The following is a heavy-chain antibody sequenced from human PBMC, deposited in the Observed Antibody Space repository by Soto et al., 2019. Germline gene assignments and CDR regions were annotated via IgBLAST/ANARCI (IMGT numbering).Heavy chain of an antibody. V-gene: IGHV3-30-3*01. CDR1: GFTFSSYA. Sequence: GGSLRLSCAASGFTFSSYAMHWVRQAPGNGLEWVAVISYDGSNKYYADSVKGRFTISRDNSKNTLYLQMNSLRAEDTAVYYCARGHPRDSLTYYYGMDVWGQGTTVTVSS. J-gene: IGHJ6*02. CDR2: ISYDGSNK. CDR3: ARGHPRDSLTYYYGMDV. D-gene: IGHD3-22*01.